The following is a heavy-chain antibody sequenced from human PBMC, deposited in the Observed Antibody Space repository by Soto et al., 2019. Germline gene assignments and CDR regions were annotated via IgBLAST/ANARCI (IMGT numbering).Heavy chain of an antibody. J-gene: IGHJ4*02. CDR1: GGSISRSVYF. CDR3: ARGLTTLYQFDS. CDR2: IYYAGSS. D-gene: IGHD1-1*01. V-gene: IGHV4-31*03. Sequence: QVQLQESGPGLVKSSQTLSLTCSVSGGSISRSVYFWTWLRQHPGKGLEWIGHIYYAGSSYSNPSLKSRLSIAPDTAKNQFSLKLTSVTVADTAVYFFARGLTTLYQFDSWGQGTLVSVSS.